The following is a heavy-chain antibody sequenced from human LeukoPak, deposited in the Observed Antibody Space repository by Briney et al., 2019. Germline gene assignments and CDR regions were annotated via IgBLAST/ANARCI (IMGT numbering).Heavy chain of an antibody. CDR1: GFSFRSSD. CDR2: ISGSGSHT. V-gene: IGHV3-21*01. Sequence: VGSLRLSCAASGFSFRSSDVNWGRQAPGKGLEWVSSISGSGSHTYYADSVKGRFTISRDNANNLLYLQMNSLRAEDTALYYCATIGSSSHYFDNWGQGTLVTVSS. J-gene: IGHJ4*02. D-gene: IGHD6-6*01. CDR3: ATIGSSSHYFDN.